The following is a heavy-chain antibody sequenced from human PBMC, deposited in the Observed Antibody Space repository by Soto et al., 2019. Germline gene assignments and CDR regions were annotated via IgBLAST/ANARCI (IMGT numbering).Heavy chain of an antibody. CDR2: SYYSGSN. CDR1: GGSISSGGYY. V-gene: IGHV4-31*03. D-gene: IGHD3-22*01. CDR3: ARDSYYDSAYYFDY. Sequence: QVQLQESGPGLVKPSQTLSLTCTVSGGSISSGGYYWSWIRQHPGKGLEWIGYSYYSGSNYYNPSLKSRVTISVDTSKNQFSLKLSSVTAADTAVYYCARDSYYDSAYYFDYWGQGTLVTVSS. J-gene: IGHJ4*02.